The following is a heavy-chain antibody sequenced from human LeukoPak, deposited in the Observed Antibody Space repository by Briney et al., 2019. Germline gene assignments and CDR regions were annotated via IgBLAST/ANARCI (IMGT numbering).Heavy chain of an antibody. Sequence: GGSLRLSCEASGITVSNTYVNWVRQAPGKGLEWVSVIYGAGTTYFADSVKGRFTITRDTSKNTFYLQMNSLRSEDTAVYYCATDPVIRNGMNVWGQGTTVTLSS. CDR1: GITVSNTY. D-gene: IGHD2/OR15-2a*01. V-gene: IGHV3-66*02. CDR3: ATDPVIRNGMNV. J-gene: IGHJ6*02. CDR2: IYGAGTT.